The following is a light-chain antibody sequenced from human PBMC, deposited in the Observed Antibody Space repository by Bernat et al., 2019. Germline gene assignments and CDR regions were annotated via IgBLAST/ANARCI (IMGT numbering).Light chain of an antibody. V-gene: IGKV1-39*01. CDR3: QQSYRSWT. J-gene: IGKJ1*01. CDR1: QSISSP. Sequence: DIQMTQSPSSLSASVGDRVTITCRASQSISSPLNWYQQKPGKAPNLLIYAASSLESGVPSRFSGSGSGTDFTLTISSLQPEDFATYYCQQSYRSWTFGQGTKVEIK. CDR2: AAS.